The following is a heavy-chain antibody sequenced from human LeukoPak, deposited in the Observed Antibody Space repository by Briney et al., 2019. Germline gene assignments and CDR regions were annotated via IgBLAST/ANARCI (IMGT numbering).Heavy chain of an antibody. CDR1: GFTFSSCD. Sequence: GGSLRLSCAASGFTFSSCDMHWVRQAPGKGLEWVTFIQYDGTNKYADSVKGRLTVSRDNSKTTLYLQMNSLRAEDTAVYYCAKRSRGYMDVWGKGTTVTMSS. D-gene: IGHD3-10*01. J-gene: IGHJ6*03. CDR3: AKRSRGYMDV. V-gene: IGHV3-30*02. CDR2: IQYDGTNK.